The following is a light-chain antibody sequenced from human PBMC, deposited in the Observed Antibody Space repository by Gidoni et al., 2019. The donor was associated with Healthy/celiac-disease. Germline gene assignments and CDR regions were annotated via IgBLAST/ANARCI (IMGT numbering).Light chain of an antibody. J-gene: IGKJ2*01. CDR2: AAS. CDR1: QSISSY. V-gene: IGKV1-39*01. CDR3: QQSYSTPLYT. Sequence: DIQMTQSPSSLSASVGDRVTITCRASQSISSYLNWYQQNPGNAPKLLIYAASSLQSGVPSRFSGSGSGTDFTLTISSLQPEDFATYYCQQSYSTPLYTFGQGTKLEIK.